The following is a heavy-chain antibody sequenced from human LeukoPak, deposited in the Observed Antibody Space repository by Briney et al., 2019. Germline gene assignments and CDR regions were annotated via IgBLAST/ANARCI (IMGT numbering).Heavy chain of an antibody. CDR3: ARSVAVAGLNY. V-gene: IGHV1-18*01. CDR1: VHTFTRYD. J-gene: IGHJ4*02. CDR2: ISAYNGHT. Sequence: ATVNVSRKASVHTFTRYDISCGPHPPGQGLEWMGWISAYNGHTNYAQKLQGRVTMTTDTSTSTAYMELRSLRSDDTAVYYCARSVAVAGLNYWGQGTLVIVSS. D-gene: IGHD6-19*01.